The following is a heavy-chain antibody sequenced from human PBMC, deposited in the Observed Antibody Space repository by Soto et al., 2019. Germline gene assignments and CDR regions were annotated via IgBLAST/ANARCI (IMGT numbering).Heavy chain of an antibody. J-gene: IGHJ6*02. V-gene: IGHV1-69*06. D-gene: IGHD6-13*01. Sequence: QVQLVQSGAEVKKPGSSVKVSCKASGCTFSSYAISWVRQAPGQGLEWMGGTFPIFGTANYAQKFQGRVTISADKSTSTAYMERSSLRSEDTAVYYCATVDSSTWIDGMDVWGQGTTVTVSS. CDR3: ATVDSSTWIDGMDV. CDR2: TFPIFGTA. CDR1: GCTFSSYA.